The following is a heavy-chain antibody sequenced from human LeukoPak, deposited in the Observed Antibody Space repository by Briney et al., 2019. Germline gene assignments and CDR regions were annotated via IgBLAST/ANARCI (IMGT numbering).Heavy chain of an antibody. CDR1: GFTFSSYG. CDR2: ISGSGGST. Sequence: GGSLRLSCAASGFTFSSYGMSWVRQAPGKGLEWVSAISGSGGSTYYADSVKGRFTISRDNSKNTLYLQMNSLRAEDTAVYYCAKDMGYGSGSFYYYYYYYMDVWGKGTTVTISS. V-gene: IGHV3-23*01. J-gene: IGHJ6*03. CDR3: AKDMGYGSGSFYYYYYYYMDV. D-gene: IGHD3-10*01.